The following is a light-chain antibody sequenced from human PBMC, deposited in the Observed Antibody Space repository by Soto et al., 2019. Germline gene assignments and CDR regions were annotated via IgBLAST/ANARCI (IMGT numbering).Light chain of an antibody. CDR2: DVS. J-gene: IGLJ1*01. CDR3: SSYTSSSIDHV. CDR1: SSDVGGYNF. Sequence: QSALTQPASVSGSPGQSITISCTGTSSDVGGYNFVSWYQQHPGKAPNLMIYDVSNRPSGVSNRFSGSKSGNTASLTISGLQAEDEADYYCSSYTSSSIDHVFGTGTKLTVL. V-gene: IGLV2-14*03.